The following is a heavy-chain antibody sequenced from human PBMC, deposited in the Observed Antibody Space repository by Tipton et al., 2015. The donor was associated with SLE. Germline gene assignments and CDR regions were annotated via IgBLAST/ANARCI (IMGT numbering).Heavy chain of an antibody. D-gene: IGHD4-17*01. Sequence: TLSLTCTVSGGSISSSNYYWGWIRQPPGKGLEWIGSIYYSGSTYYNPSLKSRVSMSVDKSKNQFSLKLSSVTVADTAVYYCAKDYNYDNADYNWGQGKLVIVSS. V-gene: IGHV4-39*07. CDR1: GGSISSSNYY. CDR3: AKDYNYDNADYN. CDR2: IYYSGST. J-gene: IGHJ4*02.